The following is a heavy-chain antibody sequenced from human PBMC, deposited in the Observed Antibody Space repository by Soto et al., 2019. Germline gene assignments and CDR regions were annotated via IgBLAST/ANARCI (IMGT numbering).Heavy chain of an antibody. J-gene: IGHJ4*02. Sequence: QVQLVESGGGVGQPGRSLRLSCAVSGLTFSRHGMHWVRQIPGKGLEWVAVISSDGSRKYYVDSVKGRFTISRDDSKNTVDLQMNSLRAEDTAVYYCVKDKGERYFDYWGQGTLVTVSS. CDR3: VKDKGERYFDY. V-gene: IGHV3-30*18. D-gene: IGHD1-1*01. CDR1: GLTFSRHG. CDR2: ISSDGSRK.